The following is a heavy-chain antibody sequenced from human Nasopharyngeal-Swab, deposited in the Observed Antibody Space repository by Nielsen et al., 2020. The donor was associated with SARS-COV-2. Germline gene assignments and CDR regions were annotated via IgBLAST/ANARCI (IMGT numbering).Heavy chain of an antibody. J-gene: IGHJ3*02. CDR3: ARVRIWSGYYSDAFDI. Sequence: ASVKVSCKASGYTFTSYAMHWVRRAPGQRLEWMGWINAGNGNTKYSQKFQGRVTITRDTSASTAYMELSSLRSEDTAVYYCARVRIWSGYYSDAFDIWGQGTMVTVSS. CDR2: INAGNGNT. CDR1: GYTFTSYA. D-gene: IGHD3-3*01. V-gene: IGHV1-3*01.